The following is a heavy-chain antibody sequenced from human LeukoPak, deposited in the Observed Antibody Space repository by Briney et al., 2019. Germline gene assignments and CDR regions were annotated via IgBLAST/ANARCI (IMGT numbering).Heavy chain of an antibody. J-gene: IGHJ6*03. D-gene: IGHD2-15*01. CDR3: AREYCSGGSCYYYDHYMDV. Sequence: SETLSLTCTVSGYSITSGHFWGWIRQPPGKGLEWIASLYHSGSTYYNPSLKNRLTISVDTSKNQFSLKLTSVTAADTAVYYCAREYCSGGSCYYYDHYMDVWGKGTTVTVSS. CDR2: LYHSGST. CDR1: GYSITSGHF. V-gene: IGHV4-38-2*02.